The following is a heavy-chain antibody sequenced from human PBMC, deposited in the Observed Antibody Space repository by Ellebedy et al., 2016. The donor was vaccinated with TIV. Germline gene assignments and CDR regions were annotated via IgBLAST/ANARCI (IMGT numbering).Heavy chain of an antibody. CDR3: AREGSSSHSNLDY. J-gene: IGHJ4*02. Sequence: GESLKISCAASGFTFSTYGMHWVRQAPGKGLEWVAFMSYDGRNKYYGDSVKGRFTISRDNAKNSLYLQMNSLRAEDTALYYCAREGSSSHSNLDYWGQGTLVTVSS. CDR1: GFTFSTYG. CDR2: MSYDGRNK. D-gene: IGHD6-13*01. V-gene: IGHV3-30*03.